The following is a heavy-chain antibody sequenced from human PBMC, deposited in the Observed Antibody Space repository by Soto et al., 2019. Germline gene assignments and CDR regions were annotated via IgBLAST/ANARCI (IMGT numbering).Heavy chain of an antibody. CDR3: ARDRLDYDILTGYYSDNAFDI. CDR2: INAGNGNT. Sequence: ASVKVSCKASGYTFTSYAMHWVRQAPGHRLEWMGWINAGNGNTKYSQKFQGRVTITRDTSASTAYMELSSLRSEDTAVYYCARDRLDYDILTGYYSDNAFDIWGQGTMVTVSS. D-gene: IGHD3-9*01. CDR1: GYTFTSYA. V-gene: IGHV1-3*01. J-gene: IGHJ3*02.